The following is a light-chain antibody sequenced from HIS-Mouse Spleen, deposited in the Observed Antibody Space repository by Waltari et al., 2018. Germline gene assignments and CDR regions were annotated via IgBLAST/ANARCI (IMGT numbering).Light chain of an antibody. V-gene: IGKV1-9*01. CDR3: QQLNSYPLIT. J-gene: IGKJ3*01. CDR1: QGISSY. CDR2: AAS. Sequence: DIQLTQSPSFLSASVGDRVTITCRASQGISSYLAWYQQKPGKAPKLLIYAASTLQIGVPSRFSGSGSGTEFTLTISSLQPEDFATYYCQQLNSYPLITFGPGTKVDIK.